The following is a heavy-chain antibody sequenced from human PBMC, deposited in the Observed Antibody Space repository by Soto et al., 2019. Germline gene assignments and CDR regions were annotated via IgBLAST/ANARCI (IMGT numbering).Heavy chain of an antibody. Sequence: XATLSLTCAVYGGSFSGYYWSWIRQPPGKGLGWIGEINHSGSTNYNPSLKSRVTISVDTSKNQFSLKLSSVTAADTAVYYCARDPQLLEWLDYYYYGMDVWGQGTTVTVSS. J-gene: IGHJ6*02. CDR1: GGSFSGYY. V-gene: IGHV4-34*01. CDR2: INHSGST. CDR3: ARDPQLLEWLDYYYYGMDV. D-gene: IGHD3-3*01.